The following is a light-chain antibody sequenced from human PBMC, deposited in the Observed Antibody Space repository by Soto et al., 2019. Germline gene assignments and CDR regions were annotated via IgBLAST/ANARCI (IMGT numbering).Light chain of an antibody. J-gene: IGLJ2*01. CDR1: SGSIASNY. CDR3: QSYDSSNRV. Sequence: NFMLTQPHSVSASPGKTVTISCTRSSGSIASNYVQWYQQRPGSSPTTVIYEDNQRPSGVPDRFSGSIDSSSNSASLTISGLKTEDEAAYYCQSYDSSNRVFGGGTQLTVL. CDR2: EDN. V-gene: IGLV6-57*01.